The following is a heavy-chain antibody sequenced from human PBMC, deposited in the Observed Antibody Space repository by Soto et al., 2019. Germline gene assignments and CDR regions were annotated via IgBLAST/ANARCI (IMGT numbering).Heavy chain of an antibody. V-gene: IGHV3-23*01. D-gene: IGHD3-10*01. CDR2: ISVSGGST. J-gene: IGHJ4*02. CDR3: AKDPSSYYYIDY. Sequence: PXGSLRLSCAASRFTFSSYAMSWVRQAPGKGLEWVSAISVSGGSTYYADSVKGRFTISRDNSKNTLYLQMNSLRAEDTAVYYCAKDPSSYYYIDYWGQGTLVTVSS. CDR1: RFTFSSYA.